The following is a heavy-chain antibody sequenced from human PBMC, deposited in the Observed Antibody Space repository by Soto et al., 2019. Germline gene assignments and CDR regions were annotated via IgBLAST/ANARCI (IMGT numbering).Heavy chain of an antibody. Sequence: WESLKISCQGSGYRFTSSWIGWVRQMPGKGLEWLVNVYPSDSDVRYSPSFEGRVTISADNSINTAYLHLLNLKASDTAIYYCTKGATSTFDSWGQGTRVTVSS. J-gene: IGHJ4*02. D-gene: IGHD3-16*01. CDR1: GYRFTSSW. CDR3: TKGATSTFDS. V-gene: IGHV5-51*01. CDR2: VYPSDSDV.